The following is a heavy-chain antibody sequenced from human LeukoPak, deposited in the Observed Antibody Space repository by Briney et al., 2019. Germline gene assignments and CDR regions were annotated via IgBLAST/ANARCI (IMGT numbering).Heavy chain of an antibody. CDR3: AKDPGASVSGFHMDV. CDR2: IWSDGNNR. V-gene: IGHV3-30*02. CDR1: GFTFRNYG. D-gene: IGHD3-3*01. Sequence: GGSLRLSCAASGFTFRNYGMHWVRQATGKGLEWVSFIWSDGNNRFRADSVKGRFTISRDNSKNMLYLQMDSLRPEDTAVYYCAKDPGASVSGFHMDVWGKGTTVIVSS. J-gene: IGHJ6*03.